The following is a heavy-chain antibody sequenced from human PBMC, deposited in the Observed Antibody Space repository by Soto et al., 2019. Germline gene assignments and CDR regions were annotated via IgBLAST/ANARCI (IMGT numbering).Heavy chain of an antibody. J-gene: IGHJ4*02. D-gene: IGHD2-2*01. CDR3: TTVHCSSTSCYRGFDH. V-gene: IGHV3-15*01. CDR2: IKSKTDGGTT. Sequence: GGSLRLSCAASGFTFSNAWMSWVRQAPGKGLEWVGRIKSKTDGGTTDYAAPVKGRFTISRDDSKNTLYLQMNSLKTEDTAVYYCTTVHCSSTSCYRGFDHWGQGTLGTVSS. CDR1: GFTFSNAW.